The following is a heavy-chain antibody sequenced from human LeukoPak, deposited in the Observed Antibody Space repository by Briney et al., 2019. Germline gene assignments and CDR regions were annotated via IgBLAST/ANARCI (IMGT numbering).Heavy chain of an antibody. V-gene: IGHV3-30*18. CDR1: GFTFSSYG. CDR3: AKDRDTAMFDY. D-gene: IGHD5-18*01. CDR2: ISYDGSNK. J-gene: IGHJ4*02. Sequence: GGSLRLSCAASGFTFSSYGMHWVRQAPGKGLEWVAVISYDGSNKYYADSVKGRFTISRDNSKNTLYLQMSSLRAEDTAVYYCAKDRDTAMFDYWGQGTLVTVSS.